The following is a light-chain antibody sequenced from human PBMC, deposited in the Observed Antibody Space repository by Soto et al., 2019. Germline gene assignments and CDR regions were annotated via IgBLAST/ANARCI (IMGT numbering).Light chain of an antibody. CDR3: QQNFSIPIT. J-gene: IGKJ5*01. Sequence: DIQMTQSPSSLSASVGDRVTITCRASQSISTYLNWYHQKQGKAPDLLIYAASSLKSGVPSRFSGSGSGTHFTLTITGLQPADVATYYCQQNFSIPITFGQGTRLEIK. CDR2: AAS. V-gene: IGKV1-39*01. CDR1: QSISTY.